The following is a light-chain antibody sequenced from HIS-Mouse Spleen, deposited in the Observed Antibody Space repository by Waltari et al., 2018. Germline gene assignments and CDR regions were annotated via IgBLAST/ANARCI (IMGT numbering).Light chain of an antibody. CDR1: SSDVGGYNY. CDR2: EVS. J-gene: IGLJ1*01. CDR3: SSYTSSSTV. V-gene: IGLV2-14*01. Sequence: QSALTQPASVSGSPGQSITISCTGTSSDVGGYNYVSWYQQHPGKAPKLMIYEVSNRPSWVSNRCSGSKSGNTASLTISGLQAEDEADYYCSSYTSSSTVFGTGTKVTVL.